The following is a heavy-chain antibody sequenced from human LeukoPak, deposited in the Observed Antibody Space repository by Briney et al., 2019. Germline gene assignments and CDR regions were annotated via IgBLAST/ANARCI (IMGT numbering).Heavy chain of an antibody. J-gene: IGHJ6*02. CDR1: GYSFTNYD. D-gene: IGHD3-10*01. CDR3: ARVRYYGSAPPYYYYYYGMDV. CDR2: MNPNSGNT. Sequence: ASVKVSCKASGYSFTNYDINWVRQATGQGLEWMGWMNPNSGNTAYAQKFQGRVTMTRNTSISTAYMELSSLKSEDTAVYYCARVRYYGSAPPYYYYYYGMDVWGQGTTVTVSS. V-gene: IGHV1-8*01.